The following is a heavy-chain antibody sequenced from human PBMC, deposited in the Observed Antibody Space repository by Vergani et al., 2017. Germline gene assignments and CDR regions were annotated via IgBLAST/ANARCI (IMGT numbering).Heavy chain of an antibody. Sequence: QVQLVEWGGGVVQPGGSLRLSCTASGFIFSSHGMHWVRQAPGKGLEWVAFIRYDGSRRDYGESVKGRFTISRDNSKHTLYLQMNSLRAEDTAVYYCANLPIYYYGSGSYYRGVDYWGQGTLVTVSS. CDR2: IRYDGSRR. J-gene: IGHJ4*02. V-gene: IGHV3-30*02. D-gene: IGHD3-10*01. CDR3: ANLPIYYYGSGSYYRGVDY. CDR1: GFIFSSHG.